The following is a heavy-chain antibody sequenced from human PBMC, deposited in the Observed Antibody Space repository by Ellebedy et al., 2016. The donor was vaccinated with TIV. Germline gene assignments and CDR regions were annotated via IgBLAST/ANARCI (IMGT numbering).Heavy chain of an antibody. D-gene: IGHD3-16*01. Sequence: SETLSLTCIVSGTSISSYHWIWIRQSPGKGLEWIGDMSYSGNSNYNPSLMSRVTISVDTSKNQLSLNLSSVTAADTAVYFCASRARGRSDLGRVVYFDFWGQGTLVTVSP. CDR1: GTSISSYH. J-gene: IGHJ4*02. CDR3: ASRARGRSDLGRVVYFDF. CDR2: MSYSGNS. V-gene: IGHV4-59*08.